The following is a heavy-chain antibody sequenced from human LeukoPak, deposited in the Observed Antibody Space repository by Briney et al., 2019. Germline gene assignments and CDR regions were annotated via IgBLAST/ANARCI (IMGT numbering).Heavy chain of an antibody. CDR1: GGSISSGGYY. Sequence: SQTLSLTCTVSGGSISSGGYYWSWIRQPPGTGLEWIGYIYYSGSTNYNPSLKSRVTISVDTSKNQFSLKLSSVTAADTAVYYCARRYPPGPIDYWGQGTLVTVSS. CDR2: IYYSGST. V-gene: IGHV4-61*08. J-gene: IGHJ4*02. CDR3: ARRYPPGPIDY. D-gene: IGHD1-1*01.